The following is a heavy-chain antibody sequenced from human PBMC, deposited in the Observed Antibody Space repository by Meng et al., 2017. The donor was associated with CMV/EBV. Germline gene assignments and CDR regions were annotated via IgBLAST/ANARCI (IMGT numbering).Heavy chain of an antibody. J-gene: IGHJ6*02. Sequence: KVSCKASGGTFSSYGITWVRQAPGQGLEWVGGLIPIFRTANYAQKLQGRVTITSDESTSTAYMELSSLRSEDTAVYYCARGNDFWSGPGQYYYSGLDVWGQGTTVTVSS. CDR1: GGTFSSYG. D-gene: IGHD3-3*01. CDR3: ARGNDFWSGPGQYYYSGLDV. CDR2: LIPIFRTA. V-gene: IGHV1-69*01.